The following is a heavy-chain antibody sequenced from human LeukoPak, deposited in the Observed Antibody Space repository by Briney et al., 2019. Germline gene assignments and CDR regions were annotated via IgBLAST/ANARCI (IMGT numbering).Heavy chain of an antibody. J-gene: IGHJ4*02. V-gene: IGHV1-69*06. CDR1: GGTFSSYA. D-gene: IGHD6-19*01. CDR2: IIPIFGTA. CDR3: AREEGGWYRVDY. Sequence: GASVKVSCKASGGTFSSYAISWVRQAPGQGLEWMGGIIPIFGTANYAQKFQGRVTITADKSTSTAYMELSSLRSEDAAVYYCAREEGGWYRVDYWGQGTLVTVSS.